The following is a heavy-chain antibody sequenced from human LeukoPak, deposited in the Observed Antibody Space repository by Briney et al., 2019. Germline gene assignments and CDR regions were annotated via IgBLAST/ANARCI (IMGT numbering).Heavy chain of an antibody. Sequence: PSQTLSLTCTVSGGSISSGSYYWSWIRQPAGKGLEWIGRIYTSGSTNYNPSLKSRVTISVDTSKNQFSLKLSSVTAADTAVYYCARVSQPEYSSGDNDAFDIWGQGTMVTVSS. CDR3: ARVSQPEYSSGDNDAFDI. CDR1: GGSISSGSYY. V-gene: IGHV4-61*02. J-gene: IGHJ3*02. D-gene: IGHD6-19*01. CDR2: IYTSGST.